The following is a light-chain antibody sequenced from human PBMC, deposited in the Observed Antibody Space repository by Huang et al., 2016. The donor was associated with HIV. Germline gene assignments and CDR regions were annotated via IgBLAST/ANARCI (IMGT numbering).Light chain of an antibody. J-gene: IGKJ4*01. CDR2: DAS. CDR3: QQFKNYPLT. CDR1: QDITDA. V-gene: IGKV1D-13*01. Sequence: AIQLTQSPSFLSASVGDRVTITCRASQDITDALAWYQQKPGKPPKVLIYDASSLESGVPSRFSGSGSVADFTLTISSLQPEDFATYHCQQFKNYPLTFGGGTKVEVK.